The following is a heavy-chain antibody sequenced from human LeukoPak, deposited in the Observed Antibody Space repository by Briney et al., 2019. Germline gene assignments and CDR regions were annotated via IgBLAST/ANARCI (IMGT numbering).Heavy chain of an antibody. V-gene: IGHV1-2*02. CDR1: GYTFTGYY. J-gene: IGHJ3*02. Sequence: ASVKVSCKASGYTFTGYYMHWVRQAPGQGLEWMGWINPNSGGTNYAQKFQGRVTMTRDTSISTAYMELSRLRSEDTAVYYCATARIAVAGRLSSAFDIWGQGTMVTVSS. CDR3: ATARIAVAGRLSSAFDI. D-gene: IGHD6-19*01. CDR2: INPNSGGT.